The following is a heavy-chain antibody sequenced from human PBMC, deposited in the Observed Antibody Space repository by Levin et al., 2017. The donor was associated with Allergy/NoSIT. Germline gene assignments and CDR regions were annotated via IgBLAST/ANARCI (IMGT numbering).Heavy chain of an antibody. CDR1: GGSISSSSYY. D-gene: IGHD3-22*01. CDR2: IYYSGST. CDR3: ARSRWDDSSGYSDY. V-gene: IGHV4-39*01. J-gene: IGHJ4*02. Sequence: SQTLSLTCTVSGGSISSSSYYWGWIRQPPGKGLEWIGSIYYSGSTYYNPSLKSRVTISVDTSKNQFSLKLSSVTAADTAVYYCARSRWDDSSGYSDYWGQGTLVTVSS.